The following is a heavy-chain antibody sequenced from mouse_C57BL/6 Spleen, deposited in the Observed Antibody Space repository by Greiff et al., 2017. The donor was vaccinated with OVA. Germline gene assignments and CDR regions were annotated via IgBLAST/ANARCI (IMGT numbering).Heavy chain of an antibody. Sequence: VQLQQPGAELVKPGASVKLSCKASGYTFTSYWMHWVKQRPGQGLEWIGMIHPNSGSTNYNEKFKSKATLTVDKSSSTAYMQLSSLTSEDSAVYYCAKQLGREYFDYWGQGTTLTVSS. V-gene: IGHV1-64*01. D-gene: IGHD4-1*02. CDR2: IHPNSGST. CDR1: GYTFTSYW. J-gene: IGHJ2*01. CDR3: AKQLGREYFDY.